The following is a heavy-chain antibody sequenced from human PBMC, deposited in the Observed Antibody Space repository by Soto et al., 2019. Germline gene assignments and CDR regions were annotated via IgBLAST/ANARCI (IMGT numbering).Heavy chain of an antibody. CDR2: INPNSGGT. CDR3: AREGAGPHNRPGTDV. J-gene: IGHJ6*02. D-gene: IGHD1-20*01. Sequence: QVQLVQSGAEVKKPGASVKVSCKASGYTFTGYYMHWVRQAPGQGLEWMGWINPNSGGTNYAQKFQGWVTMTRAPFSSTAYRGLRRLRADDAGEYCCAREGAGPHNRPGTDVWGQGTTVTVSS. V-gene: IGHV1-2*04. CDR1: GYTFTGYY.